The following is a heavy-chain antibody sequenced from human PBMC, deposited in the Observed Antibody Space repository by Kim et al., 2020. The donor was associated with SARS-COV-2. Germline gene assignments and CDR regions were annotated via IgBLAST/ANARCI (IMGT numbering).Heavy chain of an antibody. J-gene: IGHJ3*01. V-gene: IGHV3-9*01. D-gene: IGHD5-18*01. CDR2: INWNSDTL. Sequence: GGSLRLSCAGSGFAFEDHAMHWVRQAPGKGLEWVSGINWNSDTLTYADSVKGRFTISRDNAKKSLYLQMNSLRDEDTAFYYCARELGYRCTAMVSDLWGQGTMVIVSS. CDR3: ARELGYRCTAMVSDL. CDR1: GFAFEDHA.